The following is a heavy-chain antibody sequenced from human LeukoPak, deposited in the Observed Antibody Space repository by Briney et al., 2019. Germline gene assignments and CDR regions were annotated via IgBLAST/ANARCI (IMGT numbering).Heavy chain of an antibody. D-gene: IGHD6-6*01. CDR3: ARWIAARRWFDP. CDR1: GGSISSNSYY. V-gene: IGHV4-61*05. CDR2: IYYSGST. Sequence: SETLSLTCTVSGGSISSNSYYWGWIRQPPGKGLEWIGYIYYSGSTYYNPSLKSRVTISVHTSKNQFSLKLSSVTAADTAVYYCARWIAARRWFDPWGQGTLVTVSS. J-gene: IGHJ5*02.